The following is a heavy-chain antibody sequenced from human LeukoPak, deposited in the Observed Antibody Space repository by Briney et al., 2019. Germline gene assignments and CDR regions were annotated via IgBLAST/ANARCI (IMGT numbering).Heavy chain of an antibody. Sequence: GGSLRLSCAASGFTFSSYAMSWVRQAPGKGLEWVSAISGSGGSTYYADSVKGRFTISRDNSKNTLYLQMNSLRAEDTAVYYCARDRVGATPPWYYYYMDVWGKGTTVTISS. J-gene: IGHJ6*03. CDR1: GFTFSSYA. D-gene: IGHD1-26*01. CDR3: ARDRVGATPPWYYYYMDV. V-gene: IGHV3-23*01. CDR2: ISGSGGST.